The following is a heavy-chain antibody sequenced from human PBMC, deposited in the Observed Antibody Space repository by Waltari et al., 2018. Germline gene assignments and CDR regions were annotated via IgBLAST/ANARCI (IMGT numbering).Heavy chain of an antibody. CDR3: ARVDYYDFWSGYYSNWFDP. J-gene: IGHJ5*02. CDR1: GGSISSYY. V-gene: IGHV4-59*01. D-gene: IGHD3-3*01. CDR2: IYYSGNT. Sequence: QVQLQESGPGLVKPSETLSLTCTVSGGSISSYYWSWIRQPPGKGLEWIGYIYYSGNTNYNPSLKSRVTISVDTSKNQFSLKLSSVTAADTAVYYCARVDYYDFWSGYYSNWFDPWGQGTLVTVSS.